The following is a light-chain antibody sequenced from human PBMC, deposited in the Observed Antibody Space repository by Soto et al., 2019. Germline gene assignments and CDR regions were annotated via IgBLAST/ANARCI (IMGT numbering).Light chain of an antibody. CDR3: QSYDSSLYVV. J-gene: IGLJ2*01. V-gene: IGLV1-40*01. CDR2: GNS. Sequence: QSVLTQPPSMSGAPGQRVTISCTGSSSNIGAPYDVHWYQQLPGTAPKLLIYGNSNRPSGVPDRFSGSKSGTSASLAITGLQAEDEADYYCQSYDSSLYVVFGGGTKLTVL. CDR1: SSNIGAPYD.